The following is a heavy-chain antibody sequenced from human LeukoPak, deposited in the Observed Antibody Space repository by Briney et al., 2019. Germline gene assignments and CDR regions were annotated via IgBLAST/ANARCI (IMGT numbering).Heavy chain of an antibody. V-gene: IGHV3-7*01. CDR3: ARVIAVAGLNNYYYYYGMDV. J-gene: IGHJ6*02. CDR1: GFTFSSYW. D-gene: IGHD6-19*01. CDR2: IKQDGSEK. Sequence: GGSLRLSCAASGFTFSSYWMSWVRQAPGKGLEWVANIKQDGSEKYYVDSVKGRFTISRDNAKNSLYLQMNSLRAEDTAVYYCARVIAVAGLNNYYYYYGMDVWGQGTTVTVSS.